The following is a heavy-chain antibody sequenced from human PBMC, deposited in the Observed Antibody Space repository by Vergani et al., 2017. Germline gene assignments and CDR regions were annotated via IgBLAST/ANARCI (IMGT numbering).Heavy chain of an antibody. J-gene: IGHJ6*02. V-gene: IGHV6-1*01. CDR2: TYYRSKWYN. CDR1: GDSVSSNSAA. Sequence: QVQLQQSGPGLVKPSQTLSLTCAISGDSVSSNSAAWNWIRQSPSRGLEWLRRTYYRSKWYNDYAVSVKSRITINPDTSKNQFSLQLNSVTPEDTAVYYCARHVSELETTLDYYGMDVWGQGTTVTVSS. D-gene: IGHD1-1*01. CDR3: ARHVSELETTLDYYGMDV.